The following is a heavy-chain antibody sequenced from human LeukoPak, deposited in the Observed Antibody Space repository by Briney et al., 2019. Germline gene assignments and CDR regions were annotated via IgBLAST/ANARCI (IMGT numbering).Heavy chain of an antibody. CDR1: GFTFSSYA. Sequence: GGSLRLSCATSGFTFSSYAMSWVRQAPGKGLEWVSGISTSGGITYYEDSVRGRFTISRDNSKNTLYLQMNSLRAEDTAVYSCAKDVFSHSNSWYYLDFWGQGTLVTVSS. D-gene: IGHD2-2*01. J-gene: IGHJ4*02. CDR3: AKDVFSHSNSWYYLDF. V-gene: IGHV3-23*01. CDR2: ISTSGGIT.